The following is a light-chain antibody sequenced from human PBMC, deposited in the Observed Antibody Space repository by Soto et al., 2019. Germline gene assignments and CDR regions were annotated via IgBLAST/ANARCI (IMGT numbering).Light chain of an antibody. J-gene: IGLJ1*01. CDR2: SNN. CDR3: AAWDDSLNGHV. Sequence: QSGLTQPPSASGTPGQRVTISCSGSSSNIGSNTVNWYQQLPGTAPKLLIYSNNQRPSGVPDRFSGSKSGTSASLAISGLQSEDEADYYCAAWDDSLNGHVFGTGTKLTVL. CDR1: SSNIGSNT. V-gene: IGLV1-44*01.